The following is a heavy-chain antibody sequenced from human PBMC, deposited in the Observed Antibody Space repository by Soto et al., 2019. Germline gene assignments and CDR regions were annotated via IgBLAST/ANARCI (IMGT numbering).Heavy chain of an antibody. CDR1: GFTVSSNS. V-gene: IGHV3-66*01. Sequence: EVQLVESGGGLVQPGGSLRLSCAASGFTVSSNSMSWVRQAPGKGLEWVSVIYSGGNTYYADSVKGRFTVSRDNFKNTVYFQMNSLRAEDTAVYYCGRSRDSNGYCARFWGQGTLVTVSS. CDR3: GRSRDSNGYCARF. CDR2: IYSGGNT. J-gene: IGHJ4*02. D-gene: IGHD3-22*01.